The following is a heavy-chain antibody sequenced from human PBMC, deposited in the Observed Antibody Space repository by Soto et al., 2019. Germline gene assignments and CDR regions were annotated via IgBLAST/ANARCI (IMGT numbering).Heavy chain of an antibody. Sequence: QVQLVESGGGVVQPGRSLRLSCAASGFTFSSYAMHWVRQAPGKGLEWVAVISYDGSNKYYADSVKGRFTISRDNSKNTQYLQMNSLRAEDTAVYYCARESSSSWFRWFDPWGQGTLVTVSS. CDR3: ARESSSSWFRWFDP. CDR2: ISYDGSNK. J-gene: IGHJ5*02. CDR1: GFTFSSYA. D-gene: IGHD6-6*01. V-gene: IGHV3-30-3*01.